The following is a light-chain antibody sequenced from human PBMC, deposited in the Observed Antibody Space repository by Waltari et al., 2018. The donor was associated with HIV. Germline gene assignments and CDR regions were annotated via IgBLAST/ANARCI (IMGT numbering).Light chain of an antibody. V-gene: IGLV2-14*03. CDR1: SNAVVGFTY. J-gene: IGLJ2*01. CDR3: CSYSSSGTVL. Sequence: SVLTQPPPMPGSLGRSIPIPCLGSSNAVVGFTYFSWYQQSPDKAPRLVIYDVSNRPSGVSGRFSGSKSGSAASLTISGLQPEDEADYYCCSYSSSGTVLFGGGTRLTVL. CDR2: DVS.